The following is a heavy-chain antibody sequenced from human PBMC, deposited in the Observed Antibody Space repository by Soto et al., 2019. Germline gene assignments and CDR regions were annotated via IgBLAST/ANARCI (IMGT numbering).Heavy chain of an antibody. V-gene: IGHV3-30-3*01. J-gene: IGHJ6*02. Sequence: QVPLVESGGGVVQPGRSLRLSCAASGFTFSSYAMHWVRQAPGKGLEWVAVISYDGSNKYYADSVKGRFTISRDNSKNTLYLQMNSLRAEDTAVYYCARDQLVVETLHGYYYGMDVWGQGTTVTVSS. CDR2: ISYDGSNK. D-gene: IGHD2-15*01. CDR3: ARDQLVVETLHGYYYGMDV. CDR1: GFTFSSYA.